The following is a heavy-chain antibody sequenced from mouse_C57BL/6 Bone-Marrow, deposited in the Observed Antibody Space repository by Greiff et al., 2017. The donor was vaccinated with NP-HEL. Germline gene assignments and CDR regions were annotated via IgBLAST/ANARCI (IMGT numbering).Heavy chain of an antibody. J-gene: IGHJ3*01. Sequence: QVQLQQPGAELVKPGASVKMSCKASGYTFTSYWITWVKQRPGQGLEWIGDIYPGSGSTNYNEKFKSKDTLTVDTSSSTAYMHLSSLSSEDSAVYYCARSYFFAYWGQGTLVTVSA. D-gene: IGHD2-10*01. CDR3: ARSYFFAY. CDR2: IYPGSGST. CDR1: GYTFTSYW. V-gene: IGHV1-55*01.